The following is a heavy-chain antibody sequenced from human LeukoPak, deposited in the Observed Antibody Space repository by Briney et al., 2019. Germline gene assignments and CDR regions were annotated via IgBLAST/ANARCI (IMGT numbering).Heavy chain of an antibody. D-gene: IGHD4-11*01. Sequence: GASVKVSCKASGYTFTSYDINWVRQAPGQGLEWMGWISGKTNYAQKFQGRVTMTTDTSTSTAYMELRSLRPDDTAVYYCARDRWPAVASTNYFEYWGQGTLVTVSS. CDR3: ARDRWPAVASTNYFEY. CDR1: GYTFTSYD. CDR2: ISGKT. J-gene: IGHJ4*02. V-gene: IGHV1-18*01.